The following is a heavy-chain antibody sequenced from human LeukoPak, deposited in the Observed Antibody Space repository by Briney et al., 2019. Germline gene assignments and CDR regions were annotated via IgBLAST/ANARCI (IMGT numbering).Heavy chain of an antibody. CDR3: AKVRRDGYNLYYFDY. D-gene: IGHD5-24*01. Sequence: GGSLRLSCAASGFTFSSYAMSWVRQAPGEGLEWVSAISGSGGSTYYADSVKGRFTISRDNSKNTLYLQMNSLRAEDTALYYCAKVRRDGYNLYYFDYWGQGTLVTVSS. CDR2: ISGSGGST. CDR1: GFTFSSYA. V-gene: IGHV3-23*01. J-gene: IGHJ4*02.